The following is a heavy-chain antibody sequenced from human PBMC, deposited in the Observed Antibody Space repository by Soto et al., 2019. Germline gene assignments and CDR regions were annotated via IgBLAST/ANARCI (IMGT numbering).Heavy chain of an antibody. Sequence: ESGGGLVQPGGSLRLSCAASGFTFSSYWMSWVRQAPGKGLEWVANIKQDGSEKYYVDSVKGRFTISRDNAKNSLYLQMNSLRAEDTAVYYCARSDLITIYPYYFDYWGQGTLVTVSS. CDR2: IKQDGSEK. CDR3: ARSDLITIYPYYFDY. CDR1: GFTFSSYW. D-gene: IGHD3-3*01. V-gene: IGHV3-7*01. J-gene: IGHJ4*02.